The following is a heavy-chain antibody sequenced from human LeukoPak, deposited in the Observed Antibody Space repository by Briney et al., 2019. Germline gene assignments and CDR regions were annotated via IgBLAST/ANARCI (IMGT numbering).Heavy chain of an antibody. CDR3: ARIVATISPNYYYGMDV. CDR1: GGSFSGYY. Sequence: SETLSLTCAVYGGSFSGYYWSWIRQPPGKGLEWIGEINHSGSTNYNPSLKSRVTISVDTSKNQFSLKLSSVTAADTAVYYCARIVATISPNYYYGMDVWGQGTTVTVSS. J-gene: IGHJ6*02. V-gene: IGHV4-34*01. CDR2: INHSGST. D-gene: IGHD5-12*01.